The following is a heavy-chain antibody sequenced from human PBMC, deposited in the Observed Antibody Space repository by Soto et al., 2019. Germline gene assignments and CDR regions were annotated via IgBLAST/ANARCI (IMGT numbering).Heavy chain of an antibody. D-gene: IGHD3-22*01. V-gene: IGHV3-21*01. CDR3: ARDPIPTISSGYFFASWFDP. J-gene: IGHJ5*02. Sequence: LRLSCAASGFTFSSYSMNWVRQAPGKGLEWVSSISSSSSYIYYADSVKGRFTISRDNAKNSLYLQMNSLRAEDTAVYYCARDPIPTISSGYFFASWFDPWGQGTLVTVT. CDR2: ISSSSSYI. CDR1: GFTFSSYS.